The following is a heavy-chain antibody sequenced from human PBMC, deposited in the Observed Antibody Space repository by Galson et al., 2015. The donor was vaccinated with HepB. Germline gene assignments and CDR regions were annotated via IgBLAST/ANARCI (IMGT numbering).Heavy chain of an antibody. J-gene: IGHJ4*02. D-gene: IGHD2-15*01. CDR2: IWYDGSNK. CDR1: GFTFSSYG. Sequence: SLRLSCAASGFTFSSYGMHWVRQAPGKGLEWVAVIWYDGSNKYYADSVKGRFTISRDNSKNTLYLQMNSLRAEDTAVYYCARASLESCTGGTCYSFDYWGQGTLVTVSS. CDR3: ARASLESCTGGTCYSFDY. V-gene: IGHV3-33*01.